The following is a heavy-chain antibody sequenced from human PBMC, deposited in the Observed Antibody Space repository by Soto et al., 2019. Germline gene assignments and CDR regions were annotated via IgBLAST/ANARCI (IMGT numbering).Heavy chain of an antibody. CDR3: AKADYYYYGMDV. CDR2: ISWDGGST. J-gene: IGHJ6*02. CDR1: GFTFDDYT. Sequence: HPGGSLRLSCAASGFTFDDYTMHWVRQAPGKGLEWVSLISWDGGSTYYADSVKGRFTISRDNSKNSLYLQMNSLRTEDTALYYCAKADYYYYGMDVWGQGTTVTVSS. V-gene: IGHV3-43*01.